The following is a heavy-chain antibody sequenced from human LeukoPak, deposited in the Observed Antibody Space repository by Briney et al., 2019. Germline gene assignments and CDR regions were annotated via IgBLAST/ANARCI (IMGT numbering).Heavy chain of an antibody. J-gene: IGHJ4*02. D-gene: IGHD6-19*01. CDR3: AKAGARYSSDWYCDY. CDR1: GFTFDNYA. V-gene: IGHV3-43D*03. CDR2: INWDGSST. Sequence: GGSLRLSCAASGFTFDNYAMHWVRQAPGKGLEWVSLINWDGSSTYYADSVKGRFSISRDNSKNCLYLQMNSLRPEDTALYYCAKAGARYSSDWYCDYWGQGTLVTVSS.